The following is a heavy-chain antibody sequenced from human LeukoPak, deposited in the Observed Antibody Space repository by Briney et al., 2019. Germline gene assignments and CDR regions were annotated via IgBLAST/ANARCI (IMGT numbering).Heavy chain of an antibody. CDR3: ARGYSSGWYAPYYFDY. V-gene: IGHV3-7*01. J-gene: IGHJ4*02. D-gene: IGHD6-19*01. CDR2: IKQDGSEK. CDR1: GFTFSSYW. Sequence: GGSLRLPCAASGFTFSSYWMSWVRQAPGKGLEWVANIKQDGSEKYYVDSVKGRFTISRDNAKNSLYLQMNSLRAEDTAVYYCARGYSSGWYAPYYFDYWGQGTLVTVSS.